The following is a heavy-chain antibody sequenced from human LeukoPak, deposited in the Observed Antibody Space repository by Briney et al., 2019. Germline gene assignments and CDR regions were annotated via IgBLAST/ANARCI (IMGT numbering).Heavy chain of an antibody. CDR1: GYTFTSYG. CDR3: ARVLFLIVVVPAEVDP. V-gene: IGHV1-18*01. J-gene: IGHJ5*02. Sequence: ASVKVSCKASGYTFTSYGIIWVRQAPGQGLEWMGWISAYNGNTNYAQKLQGRVTMTTDTSTSTAYMELRSLRSDDTAVYYCARVLFLIVVVPAEVDPWGQGTLVTVSS. CDR2: ISAYNGNT. D-gene: IGHD2-2*01.